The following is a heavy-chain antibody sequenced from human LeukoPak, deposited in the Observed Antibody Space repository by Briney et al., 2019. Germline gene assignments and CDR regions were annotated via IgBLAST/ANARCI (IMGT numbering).Heavy chain of an antibody. J-gene: IGHJ4*02. Sequence: GGSLRLSCAAPGFTFSSYWMSWVRQAPGKGLEWVANIKQDGSEKKYVDSVKGRFTISRDNAKNSLYLQMNSLRAEDTAVYYCAKDPIFGGTADFDYWGQGTLVTVSS. D-gene: IGHD3-3*01. CDR1: GFTFSSYW. V-gene: IGHV3-7*03. CDR2: IKQDGSEK. CDR3: AKDPIFGGTADFDY.